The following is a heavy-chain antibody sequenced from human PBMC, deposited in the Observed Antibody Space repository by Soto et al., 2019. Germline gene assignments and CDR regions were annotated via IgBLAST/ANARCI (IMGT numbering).Heavy chain of an antibody. D-gene: IGHD2-15*01. Sequence: SVKVSCKASGGTFSSYAISWVRQAPGQGLEWMGGIIPIFGTANYAQKFQGRVTITADESTSTAYMELSSLRSEDTAVYYCARDRVGVVVAAAGYYYGMDVWGQGTTVTVSS. CDR2: IIPIFGTA. V-gene: IGHV1-69*13. J-gene: IGHJ6*02. CDR1: GGTFSSYA. CDR3: ARDRVGVVVAAAGYYYGMDV.